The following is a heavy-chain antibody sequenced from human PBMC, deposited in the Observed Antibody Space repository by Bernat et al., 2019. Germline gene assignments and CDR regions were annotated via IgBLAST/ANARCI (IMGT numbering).Heavy chain of an antibody. Sequence: QVQLVESGGGLVKPGGSLRLSCAASGFTFSSYAMHWVRQAPGKGLEWVAVISYDGSNKYYADSVKGRFTISRDNSKNTLYLQMNSLRAEDTAVYYCARVAFGDSSSWYPLGYWGQGTLVTVSS. CDR3: ARVAFGDSSSWYPLGY. CDR2: ISYDGSNK. D-gene: IGHD6-13*01. V-gene: IGHV3-30-3*01. J-gene: IGHJ4*02. CDR1: GFTFSSYA.